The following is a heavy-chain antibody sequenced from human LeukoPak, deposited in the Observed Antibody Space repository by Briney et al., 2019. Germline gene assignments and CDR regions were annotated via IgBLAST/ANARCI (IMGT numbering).Heavy chain of an antibody. D-gene: IGHD3-10*01. CDR2: IYRAGDT. J-gene: IGHJ3*02. CDR1: GFTLSTYD. V-gene: IGHV3-13*01. CDR3: AREMSGSNDAFDI. Sequence: GGSLRLSCAASGFTLSTYDMHWVRQPTGEGLEWVSIIYRAGDTYYPGSVKGRFTISRVNAKNSLYLQMNSLRAEDTAVYYCAREMSGSNDAFDIWGQGTMVTVSS.